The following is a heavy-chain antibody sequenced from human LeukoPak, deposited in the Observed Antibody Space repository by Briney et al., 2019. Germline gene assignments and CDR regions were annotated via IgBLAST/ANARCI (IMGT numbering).Heavy chain of an antibody. CDR2: VHYTPTT. V-gene: IGHV4-39*01. Sequence: PSETLSLTCTVSGGSIRSTSYYWGWIRQPPGKGLEWLGSVHYTPTTYDNPSLNSRVTISLDTSKTQFSLNLISVTAADTAVYYCARRSTVAGRGRFDPWGQGTLVTVSS. D-gene: IGHD6-19*01. J-gene: IGHJ5*02. CDR3: ARRSTVAGRGRFDP. CDR1: GGSIRSTSYY.